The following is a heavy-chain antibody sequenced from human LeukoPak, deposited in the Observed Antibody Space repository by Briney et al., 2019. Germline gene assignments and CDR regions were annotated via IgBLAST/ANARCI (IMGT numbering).Heavy chain of an antibody. J-gene: IGHJ4*02. CDR1: GFTDRSNY. D-gene: IGHD3-22*01. CDR2: IYSGGST. CDR3: ARDYYDSRGYYYFDS. V-gene: IGHV3-53*01. Sequence: PGGSLRLSCAASGFTDRSNYMSWVRQAPGKGLEWGSVIYSGGSTYYADSVKGRFTISRDNSKNTLYLQMNSLRAEDTAVYYCARDYYDSRGYYYFDSWGQGTLVTVSS.